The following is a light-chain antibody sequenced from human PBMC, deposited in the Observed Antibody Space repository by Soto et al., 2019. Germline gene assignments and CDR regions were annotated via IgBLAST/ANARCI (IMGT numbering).Light chain of an antibody. Sequence: AIQLTQSPSSLSASVGDRVTITCRASQGISSALAWYQQKPGKVPKLLIYDASSLESGVPSRLSGSGSGTDFTLTISSLQPEDFATYYCQQFNNYPITFGQGTRLEIK. CDR2: DAS. CDR3: QQFNNYPIT. CDR1: QGISSA. J-gene: IGKJ5*01. V-gene: IGKV1D-13*01.